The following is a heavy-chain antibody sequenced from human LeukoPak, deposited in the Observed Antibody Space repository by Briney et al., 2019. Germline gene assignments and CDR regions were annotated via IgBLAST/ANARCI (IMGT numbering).Heavy chain of an antibody. Sequence: GESLKISCKGSGYSFTSYWNGWVRQMPGKGLEWMGIIYPGDSDTRYSPSFQGQVTVSADKSISTAYLQWSSLKASDTAMYYCARGEVVTAMAFDIWGQGTMVTVSS. CDR2: IYPGDSDT. D-gene: IGHD2-21*02. CDR1: GYSFTSYW. CDR3: ARGEVVTAMAFDI. V-gene: IGHV5-51*01. J-gene: IGHJ3*02.